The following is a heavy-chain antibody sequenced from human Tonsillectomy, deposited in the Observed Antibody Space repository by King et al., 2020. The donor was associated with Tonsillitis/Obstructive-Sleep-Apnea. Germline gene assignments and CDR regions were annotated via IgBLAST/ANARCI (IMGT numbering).Heavy chain of an antibody. CDR1: GFTFSSFA. D-gene: IGHD6-19*01. Sequence: VQLVESGGGLVQPGGSLRLSCAASGFTFSSFAMSWVRQAPGKGLEWVSDIRGSGGSTYYADSVKGRFTISRDNSKNTLSLQMNSLRAEDTAVYYCAQIGAVAEFDYWGQGTLVTVSS. CDR3: AQIGAVAEFDY. V-gene: IGHV3-23*04. CDR2: IRGSGGST. J-gene: IGHJ4*02.